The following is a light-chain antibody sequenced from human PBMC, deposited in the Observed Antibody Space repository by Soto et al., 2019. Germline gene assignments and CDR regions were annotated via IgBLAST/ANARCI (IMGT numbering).Light chain of an antibody. CDR2: AAS. V-gene: IGKV1-39*01. CDR3: QQSFSDPPLS. Sequence: DIQLTQSPSSLSASVGDRVTITCRASQSVTTYLNWYQQKPGKAPKLLISAASSLRVGVPSRFSGSGSGTVFTLTINSLHPADFATYYCQQSFSDPPLSFGGGTRVEVK. J-gene: IGKJ4*01. CDR1: QSVTTY.